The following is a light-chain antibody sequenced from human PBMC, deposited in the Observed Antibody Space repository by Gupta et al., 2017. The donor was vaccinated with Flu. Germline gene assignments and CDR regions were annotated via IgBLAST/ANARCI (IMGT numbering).Light chain of an antibody. CDR3: QQDDSSPIT. Sequence: DIVMTQSPDSLAVSLGQRATINCKSSQRVLYRSNNKNYLAWYQQKPGQPPKLLIYWASTRESGVPDRFSGSGSGTDFTLTISSLQAEDVAVYYCQQDDSSPITFGQGTRLEIK. CDR1: QRVLYRSNNKNY. J-gene: IGKJ5*01. CDR2: WAS. V-gene: IGKV4-1*01.